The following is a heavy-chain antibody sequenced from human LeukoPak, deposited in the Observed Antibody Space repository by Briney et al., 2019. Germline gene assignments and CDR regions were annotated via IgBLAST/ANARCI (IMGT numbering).Heavy chain of an antibody. V-gene: IGHV4-34*01. D-gene: IGHD6-19*01. Sequence: SETLSLTGAVYGGSFSGYYWSWIRQPPGKGLEWIGEINHSGSTNYNPSLKSRVTISVDTSKNQFSLKLSSVTAADTAIYYCARLPDVSGWPFDYWGQGILVTVSS. CDR3: ARLPDVSGWPFDY. CDR1: GGSFSGYY. CDR2: INHSGST. J-gene: IGHJ4*02.